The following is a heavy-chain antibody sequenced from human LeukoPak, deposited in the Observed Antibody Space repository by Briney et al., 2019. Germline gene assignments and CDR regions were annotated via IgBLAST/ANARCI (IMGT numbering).Heavy chain of an antibody. CDR3: ARCPPAVDSSGYYSFFDY. CDR1: GGSISSYY. D-gene: IGHD3-22*01. CDR2: IYYSGST. V-gene: IGHV4-59*01. J-gene: IGHJ4*02. Sequence: SETLSLTCTGSGGSISSYYWCWLRQPPGKGLEWIGYIYYSGSTNYNPSLKSRVTISVDTSKNQFSLKLSSVTAADTAVYYCARCPPAVDSSGYYSFFDYWGQGTLVTVSS.